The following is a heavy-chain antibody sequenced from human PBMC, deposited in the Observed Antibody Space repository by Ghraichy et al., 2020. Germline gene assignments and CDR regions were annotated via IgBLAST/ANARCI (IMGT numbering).Heavy chain of an antibody. V-gene: IGHV4-4*07. Sequence: ESLNISCTVSGGSMNSYYWSWIRQPAGKGLEWIGRIYTSGSTNYNPSLKSRVTMSVDTSKNQFSLRLSSVTAADPAVYYCADYDSSGAYFQHWGQGTLVIVSS. CDR1: GGSMNSYY. CDR2: IYTSGST. J-gene: IGHJ1*01. D-gene: IGHD3-22*01. CDR3: ADYDSSGAYFQH.